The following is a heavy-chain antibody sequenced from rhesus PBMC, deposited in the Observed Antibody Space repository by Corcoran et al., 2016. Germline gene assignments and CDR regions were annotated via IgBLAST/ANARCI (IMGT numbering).Heavy chain of an antibody. Sequence: QVQLQESGPGLVKPSETLSLTCAVAGGSISGYWWGWIRQPPGKGRGGIVYSGGSSRSTYYNPSLKSRVTISTDTAKNQFSLKLGSVTAADTAVYYCARSGLYWYYDYWGQGVLVTVSS. CDR1: GGSISGYW. CDR2: SGGSSRST. J-gene: IGHJ4*01. D-gene: IGHD2-21*01. CDR3: ARSGLYWYYDY. V-gene: IGHV4-165*01.